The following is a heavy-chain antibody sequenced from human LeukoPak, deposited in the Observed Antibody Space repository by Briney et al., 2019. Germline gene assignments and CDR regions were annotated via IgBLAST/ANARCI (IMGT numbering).Heavy chain of an antibody. CDR3: ARDPGYCSSTSCYKFFDY. V-gene: IGHV3-48*03. CDR2: ISSSGSTI. D-gene: IGHD2-2*02. J-gene: IGHJ4*02. Sequence: PGGSLRLSCAASGFTFSGYEMNWVRQAPGKGLEWASYISSSGSTIYYADSVKGRFTVSRDNAKNSLYLQMNSLRAEDTAVYYCARDPGYCSSTSCYKFFDYWGQGTLVTVSS. CDR1: GFTFSGYE.